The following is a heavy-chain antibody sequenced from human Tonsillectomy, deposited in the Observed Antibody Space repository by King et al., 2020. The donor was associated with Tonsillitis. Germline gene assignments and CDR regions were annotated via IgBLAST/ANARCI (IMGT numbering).Heavy chain of an antibody. J-gene: IGHJ4*02. CDR3: TGERYGGHYY. V-gene: IGHV3-74*01. CDR1: GFTVSNYW. D-gene: IGHD3-10*01. Sequence: VQLVESGGGLVKPGGSLRLSCAASGFTVSNYWMYWVRHAPGKGLVWVSRIKDDESRTSYADSVKGRFTISRDNAKNAVFLQMNSLRPEDTAIYYCTGERYGGHYYWGQGTLVTVSS. CDR2: IKDDESRT.